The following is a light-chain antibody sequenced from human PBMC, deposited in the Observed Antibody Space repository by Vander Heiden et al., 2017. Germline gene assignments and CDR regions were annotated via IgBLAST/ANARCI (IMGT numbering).Light chain of an antibody. J-gene: IGLJ3*02. CDR2: DVS. V-gene: IGLV2-14*03. Sequence: QSALPQPASVSGSPGQSLTISCTGTSSDVGGYKYVSWYQQHPGKAPKLMIYDVSQRPSGVSNRFSGSKSGNTASLTISGLQAEDEADYYCTSYTSGNTGVFGGGTKLTVL. CDR1: SSDVGGYKY. CDR3: TSYTSGNTGV.